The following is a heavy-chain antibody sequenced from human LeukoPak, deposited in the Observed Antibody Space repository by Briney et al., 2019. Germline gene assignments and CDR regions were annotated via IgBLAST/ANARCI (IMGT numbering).Heavy chain of an antibody. D-gene: IGHD3-3*01. CDR1: GYSISSGYY. Sequence: PSETLSLTCTVSGYSISSGYYWGWIRQPPGKGLEWIGSIYHSGSTYYNPSLKSRVTISVDTSKNQFSLKLSSVTAADTAVYYCAREEWGVPGYWGQGTLVTVSS. V-gene: IGHV4-38-2*02. CDR3: AREEWGVPGY. J-gene: IGHJ4*02. CDR2: IYHSGST.